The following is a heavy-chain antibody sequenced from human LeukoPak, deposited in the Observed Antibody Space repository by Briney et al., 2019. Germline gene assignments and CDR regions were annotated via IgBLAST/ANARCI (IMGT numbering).Heavy chain of an antibody. CDR1: GFTFSDYY. D-gene: IGHD3-10*01. CDR3: ARWDSLGSGVDC. V-gene: IGHV3-11*04. Sequence: GGSLRLSCAVSGFTFSDYYMSWIRQAPGKGLEWVSYISSSGSTIYYADSVKGRFTISRDNAKNSLYLQMNSLTAEDTAVYYCARWDSLGSGVDCWGQGTLVTVSS. CDR2: ISSSGSTI. J-gene: IGHJ4*02.